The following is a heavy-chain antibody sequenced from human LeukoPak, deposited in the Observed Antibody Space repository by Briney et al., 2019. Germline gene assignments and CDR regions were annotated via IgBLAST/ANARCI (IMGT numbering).Heavy chain of an antibody. CDR3: ARVEVRGANLDY. CDR2: INPSGSST. D-gene: IGHD3-10*01. J-gene: IGHJ4*02. Sequence: GASVKVSCKASGYSFTSHYMHWVRQAPGQGLEWLGLINPSGSSTLYAQKFQGRVTMTRDTSTSTVYMELSSLRSEDTAVYYCARVEVRGANLDYWGQGTLVTVSS. V-gene: IGHV1-46*01. CDR1: GYSFTSHY.